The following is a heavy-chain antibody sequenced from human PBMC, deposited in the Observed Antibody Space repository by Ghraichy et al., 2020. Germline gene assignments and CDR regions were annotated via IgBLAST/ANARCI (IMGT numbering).Heavy chain of an antibody. V-gene: IGHV3-53*01. D-gene: IGHD1-26*01. CDR1: GFTVYNNY. J-gene: IGHJ4*02. CDR2: IYSGGDT. Sequence: GESLNTSCVASGFTVYNNYMSWVRQAPGKGLEWVSLIYSGGDTDYADSVRGRFTISRDRSKNTLYLQMNSLRADDTAVYYCSTHYPRYWGQGTLVTVSS. CDR3: STHYPRY.